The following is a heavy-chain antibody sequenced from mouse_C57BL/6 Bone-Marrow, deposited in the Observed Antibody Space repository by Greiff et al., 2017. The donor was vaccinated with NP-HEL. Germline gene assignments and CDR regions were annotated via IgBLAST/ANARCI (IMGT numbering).Heavy chain of an antibody. V-gene: IGHV7-1*01. J-gene: IGHJ4*01. CDR2: SRNKANDYTT. CDR1: GFTFSDFY. CDR3: ARDHYYSNYDYAMDY. Sequence: EVKLVESGGGLVQSGRSLRLSCATSGFTFSDFYMEWVRQAPGKGLEWIAASRNKANDYTTEYSASVKGRFIVSRDTSQSILYLQMNALRAEDTAIYYCARDHYYSNYDYAMDYWGQGTSVTVSS. D-gene: IGHD2-5*01.